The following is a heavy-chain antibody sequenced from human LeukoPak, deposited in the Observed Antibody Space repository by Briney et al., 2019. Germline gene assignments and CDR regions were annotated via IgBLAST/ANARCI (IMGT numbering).Heavy chain of an antibody. V-gene: IGHV4-31*03. CDR2: IYYGGST. Sequence: SETLSLTCTVSGGSISSGGYSWSWIRQHPGKGLEWIGYIYYGGSTYYNPSLKSRVTISVDTSKNQFSLKLSSVTAADTAVYYCARNRRFALYYYYGMDVWGKGTTVTVSS. CDR3: ARNRRFALYYYYGMDV. CDR1: GGSISSGGYS. D-gene: IGHD1-14*01. J-gene: IGHJ6*04.